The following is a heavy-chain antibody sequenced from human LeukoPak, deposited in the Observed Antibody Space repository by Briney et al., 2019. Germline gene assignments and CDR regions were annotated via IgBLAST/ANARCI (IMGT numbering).Heavy chain of an antibody. V-gene: IGHV3-21*01. CDR2: ISSSSSYI. Sequence: GGSLRLSCAACGFTFSTYNMNWVRQAPGKGLEWVSSISSSSSYIYFADSVKGRFTISRDNAKNSLYLQMNSLRAEDTAVYYCARDSGVRDSIDYWGQGTLVTVSS. D-gene: IGHD3-10*01. CDR1: GFTFSTYN. J-gene: IGHJ4*02. CDR3: ARDSGVRDSIDY.